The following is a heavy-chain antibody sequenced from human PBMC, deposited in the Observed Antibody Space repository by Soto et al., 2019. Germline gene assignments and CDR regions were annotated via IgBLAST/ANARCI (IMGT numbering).Heavy chain of an antibody. Sequence: SETLSLTCAVSGYSISSGYYWGWIRQPPGKGLEWIGSIYHSGSTYYNPSLKSRVTISVDTSKNQFSLKLSSVTAADTAVYYRARAVTYYDILTGYYKPRPFDYWGQGTLVTVSS. D-gene: IGHD3-9*01. V-gene: IGHV4-38-2*01. CDR2: IYHSGST. J-gene: IGHJ4*02. CDR1: GYSISSGYY. CDR3: ARAVTYYDILTGYYKPRPFDY.